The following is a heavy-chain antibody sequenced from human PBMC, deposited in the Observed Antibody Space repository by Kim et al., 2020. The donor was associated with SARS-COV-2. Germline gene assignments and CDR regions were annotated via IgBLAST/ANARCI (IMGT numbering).Heavy chain of an antibody. CDR3: TRDGRYCSSTSCYASPDYYGMDV. CDR1: GYTFTSYG. V-gene: IGHV1-18*01. CDR2: ISAYNGNT. Sequence: ASVKVSCKASGYTFTSYGISWVRQAPGQGLEWMGWISAYNGNTNYAQKLQGRVTMTTDTSTSTAFMELRSLRSDDTAVYYCTRDGRYCSSTSCYASPDYYGMDVWGQGTTVTVSS. D-gene: IGHD2-2*01. J-gene: IGHJ6*02.